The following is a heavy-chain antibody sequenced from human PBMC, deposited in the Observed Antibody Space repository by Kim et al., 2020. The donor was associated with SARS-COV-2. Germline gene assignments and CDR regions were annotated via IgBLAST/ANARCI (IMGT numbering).Heavy chain of an antibody. Sequence: SETLSLTCTVSGGSISSSRYYWGWIRQPPGKGLEWIGSIYYSGSTYYNPSLKSRVTISVDTSKNQFSLKLSSMTAADTAVYFCARLEGRIVRGFIGPFYFDYWGQGTLVTVSS. CDR2: IYYSGST. CDR3: ARLEGRIVRGFIGPFYFDY. J-gene: IGHJ4*02. D-gene: IGHD3-10*01. V-gene: IGHV4-39*01. CDR1: GGSISSSRYY.